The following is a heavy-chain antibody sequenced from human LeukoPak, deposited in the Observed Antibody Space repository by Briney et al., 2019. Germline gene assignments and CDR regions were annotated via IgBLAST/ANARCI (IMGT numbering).Heavy chain of an antibody. J-gene: IGHJ4*02. CDR3: AKDLVDIVATIDHYFDY. V-gene: IGHV3-30*02. CDR1: GFTFSSYG. CDR2: IRYDGSNK. Sequence: PGGSLRLSCAASGFTFSSYGMHWVRQAPGKGLEWVAFIRYDGSNKYYADSVKGRLTISRDNSKNTLYLQMNSLRAEDTAVYYCAKDLVDIVATIDHYFDYWGQGTLVTVSS. D-gene: IGHD5-12*01.